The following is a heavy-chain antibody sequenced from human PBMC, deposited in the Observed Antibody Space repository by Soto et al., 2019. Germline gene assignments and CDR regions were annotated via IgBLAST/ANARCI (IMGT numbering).Heavy chain of an antibody. CDR3: AIMLAVAGEDAFDI. CDR1: GFTFSSYG. D-gene: IGHD6-19*01. CDR2: ISYDGSNK. J-gene: IGHJ3*02. Sequence: GGSLRLSCAASGFTFSSYGMHWVRQAPGKGLEWVAVISYDGSNKYYADSVKGRFTISRDNSKNTLYLQMNSLRAEDTAVYYCAIMLAVAGEDAFDIWGQGTMVTVSS. V-gene: IGHV3-30*03.